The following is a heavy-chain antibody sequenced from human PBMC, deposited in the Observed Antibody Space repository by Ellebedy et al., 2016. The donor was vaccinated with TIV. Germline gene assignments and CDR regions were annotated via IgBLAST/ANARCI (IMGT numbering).Heavy chain of an antibody. D-gene: IGHD2-2*02. V-gene: IGHV1-8*01. CDR1: GYTFTSYD. J-gene: IGHJ3*02. CDR2: MNPNSGNT. CDR3: ARTEGHFCSSTSCYTVPGAFDI. Sequence: ASVKVSXKASGYTFTSYDINWVRQATGQGLEWMGWMNPNSGNTGYAQKFQGRVTMTRKTSISTAYMELSSLRSEDTAVYYCARTEGHFCSSTSCYTVPGAFDIWGQGTMVTVSS.